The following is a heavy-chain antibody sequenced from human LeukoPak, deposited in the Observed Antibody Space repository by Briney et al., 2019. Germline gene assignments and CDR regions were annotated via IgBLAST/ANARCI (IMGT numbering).Heavy chain of an antibody. CDR1: GDSISTYY. CDR3: AKKALPGNWFDP. J-gene: IGHJ5*02. Sequence: SETLSLTCTVSGDSISTYYWNWIRQPAGKGLERIGRIYASGNTNYNPSLKSRVTMSLDTSKNQFSLNLSSVTAADTAMYYCAKKALPGNWFDPWGQGTLVTVSS. CDR2: IYASGNT. V-gene: IGHV4-4*07.